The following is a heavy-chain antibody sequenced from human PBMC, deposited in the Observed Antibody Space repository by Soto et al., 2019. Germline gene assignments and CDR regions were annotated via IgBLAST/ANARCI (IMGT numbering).Heavy chain of an antibody. CDR1: GGTFSSYT. CDR2: IIPILGIA. D-gene: IGHD4-17*01. CDR3: ASHLPHYGHNAFDI. J-gene: IGHJ3*02. V-gene: IGHV1-69*02. Sequence: ASVKVSCKASGGTFSSYTISWVRQAPGQGLEWMGRIIPILGIANYAQKFQGRVTITADKSTSTAYMELSSLRSEDTAVYYCASHLPHYGHNAFDIWCQGTMVTVSS.